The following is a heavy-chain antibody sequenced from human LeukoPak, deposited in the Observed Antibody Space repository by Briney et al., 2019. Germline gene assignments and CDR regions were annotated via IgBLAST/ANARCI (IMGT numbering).Heavy chain of an antibody. V-gene: IGHV4-39*07. J-gene: IGHJ3*01. CDR1: GGSISSSSYY. Sequence: PSETLSLTCTVSGGSISSSSYYWGWIRQPPGKGLEWIGSIYYSGSTYYNPPLKSRVTISVDTSKNQFSLKLRSVTAADTAVYYCARISSSNWYNERGAFDVWGQGTMVTVSS. CDR2: IYYSGST. D-gene: IGHD6-13*01. CDR3: ARISSSNWYNERGAFDV.